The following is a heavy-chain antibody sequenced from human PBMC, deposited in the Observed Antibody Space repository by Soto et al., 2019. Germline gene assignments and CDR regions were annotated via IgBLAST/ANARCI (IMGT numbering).Heavy chain of an antibody. D-gene: IGHD2-2*01. Sequence: SGGSLRLSCAASGFTVSSNYMTWVRQAPGKGLEWVSVLWSAGLTYYADSVKGRFTISRDNSKNTVYLQMNSLRAEDTAVYFCANAYCSSTSCRAEYLQHWGQGTLVTVSS. CDR3: ANAYCSSTSCRAEYLQH. J-gene: IGHJ1*01. CDR2: LWSAGLT. CDR1: GFTVSSNY. V-gene: IGHV3-53*01.